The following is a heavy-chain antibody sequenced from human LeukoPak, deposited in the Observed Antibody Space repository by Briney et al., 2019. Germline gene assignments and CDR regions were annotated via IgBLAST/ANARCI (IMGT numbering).Heavy chain of an antibody. J-gene: IGHJ6*03. CDR1: GFTFSSYS. CDR3: ARDLLTGIGFMDPYYRDV. V-gene: IGHV3-21*01. Sequence: GGSLRLSCAASGFTFSSYSMNWVRQAPGKGLEWVSSISNSSSYIYYADSVKGRFTISRDNAKNLLYLQMNSLRAEDTAVYYCARDLLTGIGFMDPYYRDVWGKGTTVTVSS. D-gene: IGHD3-9*01. CDR2: ISNSSSYI.